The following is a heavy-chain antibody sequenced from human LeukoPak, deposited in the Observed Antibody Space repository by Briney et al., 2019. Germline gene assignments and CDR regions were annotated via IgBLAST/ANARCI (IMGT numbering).Heavy chain of an antibody. J-gene: IGHJ6*02. V-gene: IGHV4-4*07. CDR2: IYTSGST. CDR3: ARTKWEPRTYYYYGMDV. D-gene: IGHD1-26*01. CDR1: GGSISSYY. Sequence: SETLSLTCTVSGGSISSYYWSWIRQPAGKGLEWFGRIYTSGSTNYNPSLKSRVTMSVDTSKNQFSLKLSSVTAADTAVYYCARTKWEPRTYYYYGMDVWGQGTTVTVSS.